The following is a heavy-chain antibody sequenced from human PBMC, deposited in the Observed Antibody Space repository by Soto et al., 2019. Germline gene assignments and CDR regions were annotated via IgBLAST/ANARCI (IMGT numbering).Heavy chain of an antibody. CDR1: SYSISSGSY. CDR2: IYHGGTT. D-gene: IGHD6-19*01. J-gene: IGHJ4*01. CDR3: ARVHVMVVAGSTFDY. V-gene: IGHV4-38-2*01. Sequence: SETLSLTCAVSSYSISSGSYWAWIRQPPGKGPEWIASIYHGGTTFYNPSLKSRITISVDTSNNQFSLKLTSVTAADTAVYYCARVHVMVVAGSTFDYWGHGTLVTVSS.